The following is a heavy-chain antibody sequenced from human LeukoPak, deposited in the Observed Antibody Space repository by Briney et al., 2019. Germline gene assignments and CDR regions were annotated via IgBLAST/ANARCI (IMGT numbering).Heavy chain of an antibody. V-gene: IGHV3-21*01. J-gene: IGHJ6*04. CDR2: ISSSGSYI. Sequence: AGGSLRLSCAASRFTFSSYSMNWVRQAPGKGLEWVSSISSSGSYIYYADSVKGRFTISRDNAKNSLYLQMNSLRAEDTAVYYCAELGITMIGGVWGKGTTVTISS. D-gene: IGHD3-10*02. CDR3: AELGITMIGGV. CDR1: RFTFSSYS.